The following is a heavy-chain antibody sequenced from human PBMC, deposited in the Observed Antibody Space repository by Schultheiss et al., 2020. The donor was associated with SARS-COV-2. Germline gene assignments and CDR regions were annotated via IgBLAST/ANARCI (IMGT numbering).Heavy chain of an antibody. CDR1: GGSFSGYY. V-gene: IGHV4-34*01. CDR3: ARSVQLYAFDI. CDR2: INHSGST. Sequence: SETLSLTCAVYGGSFSGYYWSWIRQPPGKGLESIGEINHSGSTNYNPSLKSRVTISVDTSKNQFSLKLSSVTAADTAVYYCARSVQLYAFDIWGQGTMVTVSS. J-gene: IGHJ3*02. D-gene: IGHD6-13*01.